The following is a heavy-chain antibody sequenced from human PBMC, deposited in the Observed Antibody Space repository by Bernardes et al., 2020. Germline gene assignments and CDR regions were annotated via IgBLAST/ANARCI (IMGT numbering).Heavy chain of an antibody. CDR1: GFSLSTSGVG. CDR2: IYWDDDK. D-gene: IGHD3-3*01. J-gene: IGHJ6*02. CDR3: AHSRYYDFWSGYYTDYYYGMDV. Sequence: PTLVKPTQTLTLTCTFSGFSLSTSGVGVGWIRQPPGKALEWLALIYWDDDKRYSPSLKSRLTITKDTSKNQVVLTMTNMDPVDTATYYCAHSRYYDFWSGYYTDYYYGMDVWGQGTTVTVSS. V-gene: IGHV2-5*02.